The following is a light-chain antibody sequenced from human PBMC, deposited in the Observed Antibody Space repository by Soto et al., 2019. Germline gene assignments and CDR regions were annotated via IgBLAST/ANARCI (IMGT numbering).Light chain of an antibody. CDR1: SSDVGDYNY. CDR3: SSYRGRSTNCV. V-gene: IGLV2-14*01. J-gene: IGLJ1*01. CDR2: GVT. Sequence: QSVLTQPASVSGSPGQSITISCTGTSSDVGDYNYVSWYQQHPGKAPKLMIYGVTNRPSGVSNRFSGSKSGNTASLTISGLQAEDEADYYCSSYRGRSTNCVCATGTKVTVL.